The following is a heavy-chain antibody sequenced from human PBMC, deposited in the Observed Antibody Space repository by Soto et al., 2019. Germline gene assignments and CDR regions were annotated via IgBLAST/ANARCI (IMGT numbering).Heavy chain of an antibody. CDR2: INPSGGST. CDR3: ARDTRLVYYYDSSGYQGFDY. Sequence: ASVKVSCKASGYTFTSYYMHWVRQAPGQGLEWMGIINPSGGSTSYAQKFQGRVTMTRDTSTSTVYMELSSLRSEDTAVYYCARDTRLVYYYDSSGYQGFDYWGQGTLVTVPQ. J-gene: IGHJ4*02. V-gene: IGHV1-46*01. D-gene: IGHD3-22*01. CDR1: GYTFTSYY.